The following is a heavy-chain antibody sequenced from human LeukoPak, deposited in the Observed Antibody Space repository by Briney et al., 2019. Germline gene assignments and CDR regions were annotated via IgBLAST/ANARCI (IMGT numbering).Heavy chain of an antibody. Sequence: GESLKISCKVSGYIWTNNWIGWVRQVPGKGLEWMGLIYPGHSDTKYSPSFQGQVTFSVDKSINTAYLHWSSLQASDTAIYYCARQVEMARISGGEQDYYYYMDVWGKGTTVTVSS. CDR3: ARQVEMARISGGEQDYYYYMDV. D-gene: IGHD5-24*01. J-gene: IGHJ6*03. CDR1: GYIWTNNW. V-gene: IGHV5-51*01. CDR2: IYPGHSDT.